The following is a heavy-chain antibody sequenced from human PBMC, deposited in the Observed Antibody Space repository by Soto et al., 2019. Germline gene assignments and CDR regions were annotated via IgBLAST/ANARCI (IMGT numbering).Heavy chain of an antibody. Sequence: GGSLRLSCAASGFTFSSYWMSWVRQAPGKGLEWVANIKQDGSEKYYVDSVKGRFTISRDNAKNSLYLQMNSLRAEDTAVYYCATSPLYTRSLGYYYYYMDVWGKGTTVTVSS. D-gene: IGHD1-26*01. J-gene: IGHJ6*03. V-gene: IGHV3-7*01. CDR1: GFTFSSYW. CDR2: IKQDGSEK. CDR3: ATSPLYTRSLGYYYYYMDV.